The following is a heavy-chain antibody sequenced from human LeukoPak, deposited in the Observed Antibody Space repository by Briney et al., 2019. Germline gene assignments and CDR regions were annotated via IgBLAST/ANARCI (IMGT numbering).Heavy chain of an antibody. CDR2: INHSGNT. CDR3: ARVPYCSGGRCNYYYYYGMDV. V-gene: IGHV4-34*01. J-gene: IGHJ6*02. D-gene: IGHD2-15*01. CDR1: GGSFSGYY. Sequence: PSETLSLTCAVYGGSFSGYYWSWIRQPPGKGLEWIGEINHSGNTKYNPSLKSRVTTSVDTSKNQFSLKLSSVTAADTAVYYCARVPYCSGGRCNYYYYYGMDVWGQGITVTVSS.